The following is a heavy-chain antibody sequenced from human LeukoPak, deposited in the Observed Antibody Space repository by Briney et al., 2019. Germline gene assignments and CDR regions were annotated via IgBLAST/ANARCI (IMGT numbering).Heavy chain of an antibody. CDR2: IYNGVST. Sequence: SETLSLTCTVSGASVNSDSYYWSWIRQPPGKGLEWVWHIYNGVSTNYDPSLKSRVTMSVDTSKNHFSVKLSAVTAADTAVYYCARHCRGLDYWGQGTLATVSS. J-gene: IGHJ4*02. CDR1: GASVNSDSYY. CDR3: ARHCRGLDY. V-gene: IGHV4-61*03. D-gene: IGHD2-15*01.